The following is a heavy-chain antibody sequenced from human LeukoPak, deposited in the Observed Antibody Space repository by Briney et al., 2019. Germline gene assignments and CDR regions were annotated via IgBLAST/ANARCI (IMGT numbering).Heavy chain of an antibody. J-gene: IGHJ6*02. CDR1: GFTFSSYG. CDR3: AKDRDFYDSSGLTVRYGMDV. Sequence: PGRSLGLSCAASGFTFSSYGMHWVRQAPGKGLEWVAVISYDGSNKYHADSVKGRFSISRDNSKNTLYLQMNTLRGEDTAVYYCAKDRDFYDSSGLTVRYGMDVWGQGTTVTVSS. V-gene: IGHV3-30*18. D-gene: IGHD3-22*01. CDR2: ISYDGSNK.